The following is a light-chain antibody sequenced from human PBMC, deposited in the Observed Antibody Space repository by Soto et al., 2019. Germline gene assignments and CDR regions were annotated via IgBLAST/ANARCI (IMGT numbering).Light chain of an antibody. CDR1: SSNIGSNT. CDR2: SNX. Sequence: QSVLTQPPSASGTPGQRVTISCSGSSSNIGSNTVNWYQQLPRTAPKLLIYSNXXXPSGVPDRFSGSKSGTSASLAISGLXXXXXXXXYCAAWDDSLNAVVFGGGTKLTVL. V-gene: IGLV1-44*01. CDR3: AAWDDSLNAVV. J-gene: IGLJ2*01.